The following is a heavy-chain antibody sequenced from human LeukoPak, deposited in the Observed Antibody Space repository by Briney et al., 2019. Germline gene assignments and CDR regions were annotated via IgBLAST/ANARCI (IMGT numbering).Heavy chain of an antibody. CDR3: ARGPITRKRWFDP. V-gene: IGHV4-59*12. D-gene: IGHD3-10*01. CDR2: IYYSGST. J-gene: IGHJ5*02. CDR1: GGSISSYY. Sequence: SETLSLTCTVSGGSISSYYWSWIRQPPGKGLEWIGYIYYSGSTNYNPSLKSRVTISVDTSKNQFSLKLSSVTAADTAVYYCARGPITRKRWFDPWGQGTLVTVSS.